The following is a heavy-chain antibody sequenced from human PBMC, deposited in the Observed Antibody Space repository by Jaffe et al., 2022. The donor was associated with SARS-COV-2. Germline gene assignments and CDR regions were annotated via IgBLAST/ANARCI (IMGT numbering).Heavy chain of an antibody. CDR3: ARQTMVRGVGDGPFDL. D-gene: IGHD3-10*01. V-gene: IGHV4-39*01. CDR2: VYYSGST. Sequence: QLQLQESGPGLVKPSETLSLTCTVSGGSISSHAYYWGWIRQPPGKGLEWIVTVYYSGSTYYNPSLKSRVIGSVDRSKNQFSLNLSSVTAADTAIYYCARQTMVRGVGDGPFDLWGQGTLVAVSS. CDR1: GGSISSHAYY. J-gene: IGHJ4*02.